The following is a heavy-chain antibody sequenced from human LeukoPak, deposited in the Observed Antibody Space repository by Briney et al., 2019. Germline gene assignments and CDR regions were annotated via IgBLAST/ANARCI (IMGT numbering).Heavy chain of an antibody. D-gene: IGHD6-19*01. CDR2: ISGSGGST. J-gene: IGHJ3*02. CDR1: GFTFSSYA. Sequence: GGSLRLSCAASGFTFSSYAMSWVRQAPGKGLEWVSAISGSGGSTYYADSVKGRFTISRDNAKNSLYLQMNSLRAEDTAVYYCASPLIAVAGIRKDWADAFDIWGQGTMVTVSS. CDR3: ASPLIAVAGIRKDWADAFDI. V-gene: IGHV3-23*01.